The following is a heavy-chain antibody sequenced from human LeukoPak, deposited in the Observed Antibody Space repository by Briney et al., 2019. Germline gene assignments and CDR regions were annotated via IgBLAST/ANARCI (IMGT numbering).Heavy chain of an antibody. CDR3: AKGGSGDDYVWGSYRYYFDY. D-gene: IGHD3-16*02. CDR2: ISGSGGST. J-gene: IGHJ4*02. CDR1: GFTFSSYA. V-gene: IGHV3-23*01. Sequence: GGSLRLSCAASGFTFSSYAMSWVRQAPGKGLEWVSAISGSGGSTYYADSVKGRFTISRDNSKNTLYLQMNSLRAEDTAVYYCAKGGSGDDYVWGSYRYYFDYWGQGTLVTVSS.